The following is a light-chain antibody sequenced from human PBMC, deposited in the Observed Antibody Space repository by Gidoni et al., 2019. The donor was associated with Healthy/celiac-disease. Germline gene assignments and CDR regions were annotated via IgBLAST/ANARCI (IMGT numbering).Light chain of an antibody. V-gene: IGKV3-20*01. CDR3: QQYGSSQET. CDR1: QSVSSSY. J-gene: IGKJ1*01. Sequence: EIVLTQSPGTLSLSPGERATLSCRASQSVSSSYLAWYQQKPGQAPRLLIYGASSRATGIPDRFRGSGSGTDFTLTISRLEPEDFAVYYCQQYGSSQETFXQXTKVEIK. CDR2: GAS.